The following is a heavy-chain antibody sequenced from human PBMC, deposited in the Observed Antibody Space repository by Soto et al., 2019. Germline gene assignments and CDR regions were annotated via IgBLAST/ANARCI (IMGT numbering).Heavy chain of an antibody. CDR2: IKEDGSEK. V-gene: IGHV3-7*01. CDR3: ARGGSESDY. J-gene: IGHJ4*02. Sequence: ESGGGLVQPGGSLRLSCAASGFTFSGYWMTWVRQAPGKGLEWVANIKEDGSEKNYVDSVKGRFTMSRDNAKNALYLQMNRLRAEDTAVYYCARGGSESDYWGQGTLVNVSS. CDR1: GFTFSGYW. D-gene: IGHD3-16*01.